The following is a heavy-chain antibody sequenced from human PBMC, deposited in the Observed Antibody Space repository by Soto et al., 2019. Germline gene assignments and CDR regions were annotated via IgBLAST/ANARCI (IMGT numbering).Heavy chain of an antibody. CDR3: ARAMDAAMASKDNWFDP. V-gene: IGHV3-30*03. J-gene: IGHJ5*02. CDR2: ISFDGRNT. D-gene: IGHD5-18*01. Sequence: PGGSLRLSCAASGFTFNSYGMHWVRQAPGKGLEWVVVISFDGRNTYYADSVKGRFTISRYNSKNTLYLQMTSLRAEDTAVYYCARAMDAAMASKDNWFDPWGQGT. CDR1: GFTFNSYG.